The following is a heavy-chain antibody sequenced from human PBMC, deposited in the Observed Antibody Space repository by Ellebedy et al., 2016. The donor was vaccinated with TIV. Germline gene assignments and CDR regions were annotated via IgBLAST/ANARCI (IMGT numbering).Heavy chain of an antibody. CDR3: ATHRRFWSGYYTVGYGYYYGMDV. V-gene: IGHV1-46*04. CDR1: GYTFSSYY. D-gene: IGHD3-3*01. J-gene: IGHJ6*02. Sequence: AASVKVSCKASGYTFSSYYMHWVRQAPGQGLEWMGIINPSGGSTTYAQNLQGRVTMTRDTSTTTVYMELSSLRSEDTAVYYCATHRRFWSGYYTVGYGYYYGMDVWGQGTTVTVSS. CDR2: INPSGGST.